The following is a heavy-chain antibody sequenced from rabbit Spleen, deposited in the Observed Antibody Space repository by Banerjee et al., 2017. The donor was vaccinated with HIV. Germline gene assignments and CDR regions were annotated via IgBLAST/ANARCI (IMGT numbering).Heavy chain of an antibody. CDR3: ARGSAAMTMVITGFYFNL. CDR1: GFSFSNSYY. CDR2: IYGGDGHST. Sequence: QSLEESGGDRVKPGASLTLTCTASGFSFSNSYYMCWVRQAPGKGLESIACIYGGDGHSTWYASWAKGRFIISKPSSTTVTLQVTSLTATDTATYFCARGSAAMTMVITGFYFNLWGPGTLVTVS. J-gene: IGHJ4*01. V-gene: IGHV1S40*01. D-gene: IGHD2-1*01.